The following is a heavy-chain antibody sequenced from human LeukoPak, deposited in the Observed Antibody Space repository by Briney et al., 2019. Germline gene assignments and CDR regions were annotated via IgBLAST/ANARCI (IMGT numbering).Heavy chain of an antibody. D-gene: IGHD3-3*01. CDR1: GGSFSGYY. CDR3: ARGSPYDFWSGYIAPFDY. V-gene: IGHV4-34*01. CDR2: INHSGST. J-gene: IGHJ4*02. Sequence: SGTLSLTCAVYGGSFSGYYWSWIRQPPGKGLEWIGEINHSGSTNYNPSLKSRVTISVDTSKNQFSLKLSSVTAADTAVYYCARGSPYDFWSGYIAPFDYWGQGTLVTVSS.